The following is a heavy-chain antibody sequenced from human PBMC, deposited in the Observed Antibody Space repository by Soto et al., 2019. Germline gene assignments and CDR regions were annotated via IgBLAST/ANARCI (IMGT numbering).Heavy chain of an antibody. CDR1: GGSIIGSGFH. CDR2: IYYSGTA. Sequence: SETLSLTCTVSGGSIIGSGFHWAWIRQPPGKGLEWIGSIYYSGTANYSPSLKSQLAIDVDTSKNQFSLRLSSVTAADTAVYYCARGDSGYDFDYWGQGTLVTVSS. J-gene: IGHJ4*02. D-gene: IGHD5-12*01. CDR3: ARGDSGYDFDY. V-gene: IGHV4-39*02.